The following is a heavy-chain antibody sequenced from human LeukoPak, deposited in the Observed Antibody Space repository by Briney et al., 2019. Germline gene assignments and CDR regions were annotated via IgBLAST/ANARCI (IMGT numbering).Heavy chain of an antibody. CDR3: AKNLRYTGSWQYDY. V-gene: IGHV3-21*04. CDR1: GFTFSSYS. Sequence: PGGSLRLSCAASGFTFSSYSMNWVRQAPGKGLEWVSSISSSSSYIYYADSVKGRFTISRDNSKNTLYLQMNGLTAEDTAIYYCAKNLRYTGSWQYDYWGQGTLVTVSS. J-gene: IGHJ4*02. CDR2: ISSSSSYI. D-gene: IGHD1-26*01.